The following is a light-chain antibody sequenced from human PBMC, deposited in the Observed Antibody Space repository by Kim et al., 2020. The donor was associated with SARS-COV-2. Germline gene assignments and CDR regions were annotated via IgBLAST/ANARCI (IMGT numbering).Light chain of an antibody. CDR2: GAT. CDR3: QKSYSSLWT. J-gene: IGKJ2*02. V-gene: IGKV1-39*01. CDR1: KDIDNY. Sequence: SASVRDRVTITCRTSKDIDNYFNWYQHRPGEARTLLVNGATTLHSGVPSRFSCTVSGTDFSLTRCSLQPDDSATYYCQKSYSSLWTFGQGTRLEI.